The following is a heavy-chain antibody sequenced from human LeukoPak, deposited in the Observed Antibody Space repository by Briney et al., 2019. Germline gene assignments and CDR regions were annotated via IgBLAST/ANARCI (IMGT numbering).Heavy chain of an antibody. V-gene: IGHV3-23*01. CDR1: GFTFSSYA. CDR3: AKDRYGSGSYGMDV. Sequence: PGGSLRLSCAASGFTFSSYAMNWVSQAPGKGLEWVSTISGGGSTYYADSVKGRFTISRDNSKNTLYLQMNSLRDEDTAVYHCAKDRYGSGSYGMDVWGQGTTVTVSS. CDR2: ISGGGST. D-gene: IGHD3-10*01. J-gene: IGHJ6*02.